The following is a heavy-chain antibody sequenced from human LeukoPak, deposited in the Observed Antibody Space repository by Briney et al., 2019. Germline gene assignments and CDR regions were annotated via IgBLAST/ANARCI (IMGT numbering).Heavy chain of an antibody. J-gene: IGHJ6*03. Sequence: SETLSLTCTVSGGSISSYYWSWIRQPAGKGLEWIGRIYTSGSTNYNPSLKSRVTMSVDTSKNQFSLKLSSVTAADTAVYYCARDRRFRITMVRGANYYYYMDVWGKGTTVTISS. CDR3: ARDRRFRITMVRGANYYYYMDV. CDR1: GGSISSYY. V-gene: IGHV4-4*07. D-gene: IGHD3-10*01. CDR2: IYTSGST.